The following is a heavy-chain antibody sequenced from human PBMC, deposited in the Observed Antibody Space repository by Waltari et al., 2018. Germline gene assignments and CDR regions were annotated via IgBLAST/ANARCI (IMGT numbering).Heavy chain of an antibody. CDR2: SPPRSDYR. D-gene: IGHD2-2*01. CDR1: GFTFSRIS. V-gene: IGHV3-21*01. J-gene: IGHJ3*01. CDR3: ASENVIPASLFDV. Sequence: EVQLVESGGGLVKPGGSLRLSCAVSGFTFSRISMNWVRQAPGKGLDRVSSSPPRSDYRHYADSVKGRCAISIDNAKNSRYLQLNSLRAEDTAVYYCASENVIPASLFDVWGQGTMVPVSS.